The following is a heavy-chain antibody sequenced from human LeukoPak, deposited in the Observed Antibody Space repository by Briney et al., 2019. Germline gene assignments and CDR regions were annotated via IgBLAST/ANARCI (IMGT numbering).Heavy chain of an antibody. Sequence: ASVKVSCKASGYTFTSYAMNWVRQAPGQGLEWMGWINTNTGNPTYAQGFTGRFVFSLDTSVSTAYLQISSLKAEDTAVYYCARGKRQIGPKVVANWFDPWGQGTLVTVSS. D-gene: IGHD2-15*01. CDR1: GYTFTSYA. CDR2: INTNTGNP. CDR3: ARGKRQIGPKVVANWFDP. V-gene: IGHV7-4-1*02. J-gene: IGHJ5*02.